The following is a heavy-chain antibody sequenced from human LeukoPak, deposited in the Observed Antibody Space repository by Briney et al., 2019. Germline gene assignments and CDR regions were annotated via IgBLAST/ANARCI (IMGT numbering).Heavy chain of an antibody. CDR3: ARDVPSTSGWYGGGVADAFDI. CDR2: IRYDGSLK. CDR1: GFSFSNYA. J-gene: IGHJ3*02. Sequence: PGGSLRLSCAASGFSFSNYAIHWVRQAPGKGLEWVAFIRYDGSLKYYADSVKGRFTISRDNSKNTLYLQMNSLRAEDTAVYYCARDVPSTSGWYGGGVADAFDIWGQGTMVTVSS. D-gene: IGHD6-19*01. V-gene: IGHV3-30*02.